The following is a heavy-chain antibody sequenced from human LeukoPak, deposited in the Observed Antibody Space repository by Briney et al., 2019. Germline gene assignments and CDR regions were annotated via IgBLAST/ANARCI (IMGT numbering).Heavy chain of an antibody. CDR3: ARDGRGGNYYYFDS. Sequence: SETLSLTCTVSGGSISSHHWNWIRQPPGKGLEWIGYLYYRGSTNYNPSLRSRVTMSVDTSKNQFSLKVTSVTAADTAVYYCARDGRGGNYYYFDSWGQGTLVTVSS. CDR1: GGSISSHH. J-gene: IGHJ4*02. CDR2: LYYRGST. D-gene: IGHD1-26*01. V-gene: IGHV4-59*11.